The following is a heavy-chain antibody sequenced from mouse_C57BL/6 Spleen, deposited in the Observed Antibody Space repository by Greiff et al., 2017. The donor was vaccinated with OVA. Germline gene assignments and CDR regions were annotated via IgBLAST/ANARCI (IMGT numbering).Heavy chain of an antibody. V-gene: IGHV1-72*01. CDR3: ARNYYGPLDY. Sequence: QVQLQQPGAELVKPGASVKLSCKASGYTFNSYWMHWVKQRPGRGRERRGRMEQKRGGKKDKEKGKRKETRTVDKRNSTAYMQLSSLTSEDAAGSYGARNYYGPLDYWGQGTTLTVSS. D-gene: IGHD1-2*01. CDR2: MEQKRGGK. J-gene: IGHJ2*01. CDR1: GYTFNSYW.